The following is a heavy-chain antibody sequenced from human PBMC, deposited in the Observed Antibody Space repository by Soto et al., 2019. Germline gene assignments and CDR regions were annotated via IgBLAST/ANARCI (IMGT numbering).Heavy chain of an antibody. CDR3: AKDLKRVLLWFGEGYYYGMDV. Sequence: GSLRLACAASGFTFSSYGMHWVRQAPGKGLEWVAVISYDGSNKYYADSVKGRFTISRDNSKNTLYLQMNSLRAEDTAAYYCAKDLKRVLLWFGEGYYYGMDVWGQGTTVTVSS. D-gene: IGHD3-10*01. CDR1: GFTFSSYG. CDR2: ISYDGSNK. V-gene: IGHV3-30*18. J-gene: IGHJ6*02.